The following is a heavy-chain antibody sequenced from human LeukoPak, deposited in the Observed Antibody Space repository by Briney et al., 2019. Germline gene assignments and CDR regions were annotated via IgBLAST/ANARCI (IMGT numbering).Heavy chain of an antibody. CDR1: GFTFSSYW. D-gene: IGHD3-22*01. CDR3: ARDYYDSSGYYPVYYFDC. CDR2: IKQDGSVK. Sequence: PGGSLRLSCAASGFTFSSYWMSWVRQAPGKGLEWVANIKQDGSVKYYVEAVKGRFTISRDNAKNSLYLQTNSLRAENTAVYYWARDYYDSSGYYPVYYFDCWGQGTLVTVSS. V-gene: IGHV3-7*01. J-gene: IGHJ4*02.